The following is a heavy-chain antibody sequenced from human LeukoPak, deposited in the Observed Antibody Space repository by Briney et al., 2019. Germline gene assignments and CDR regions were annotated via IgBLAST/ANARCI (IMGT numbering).Heavy chain of an antibody. CDR1: GYTFTSHD. CDR2: MNANSGNT. Sequence: ASVKVSCKASGYTFTSHDIDWVRQAAGQGLEWMGWMNANSGNTGYAQKFQGRVTITADESTSTAYMELSSLRSEDTAAYYCARVHIVVVTAIGVHDAFDIWGQGTMVTVSS. V-gene: IGHV1-8*03. CDR3: ARVHIVVVTAIGVHDAFDI. D-gene: IGHD2-21*02. J-gene: IGHJ3*02.